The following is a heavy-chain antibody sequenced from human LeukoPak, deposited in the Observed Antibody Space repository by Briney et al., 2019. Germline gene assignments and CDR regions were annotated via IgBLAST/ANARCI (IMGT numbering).Heavy chain of an antibody. CDR3: AKTLWGLTLLSSDH. J-gene: IGHJ4*02. V-gene: IGHV3-48*01. Sequence: GGSLRLSCAASGFTFSSYSMSWVRQAPGKGLEWVSYISSSSSPIYYADSVKGRFTIYRDNSKNTLYLQMNSLRADDTAVYFCAKTLWGLTLLSSDHWGQGTLVTVSS. CDR1: GFTFSSYS. D-gene: IGHD3-16*01. CDR2: ISSSSSPI.